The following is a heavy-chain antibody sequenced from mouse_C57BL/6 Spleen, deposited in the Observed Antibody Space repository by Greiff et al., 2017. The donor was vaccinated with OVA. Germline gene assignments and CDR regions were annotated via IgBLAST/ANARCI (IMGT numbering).Heavy chain of an antibody. D-gene: IGHD1-1*01. Sequence: EVQLVESGGGLVKPGGSLKLSCAASGFTFSDYGMHWVRQAPEKGLEWVAYISSGSSTIYYADTVKGRFTISRDNAKNTLFLQMTSLRSEDTAMYYCARGIYYYGSPFDYWGQGTTLTVSS. V-gene: IGHV5-17*01. CDR3: ARGIYYYGSPFDY. J-gene: IGHJ2*01. CDR2: ISSGSSTI. CDR1: GFTFSDYG.